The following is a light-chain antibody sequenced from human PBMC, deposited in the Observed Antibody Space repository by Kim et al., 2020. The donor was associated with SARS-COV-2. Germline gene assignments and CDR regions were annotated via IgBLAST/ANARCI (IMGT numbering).Light chain of an antibody. Sequence: EIVMTQSPATLSVSPGERATLSCRASQSVSSNLAWYQQKPGQAPRLLIYGASTRATGIPARFSGSGSGTEFTLTISSLQSEDFAVYYCQQYNNWRPWTFGQGTKVGIK. CDR1: QSVSSN. J-gene: IGKJ1*01. CDR2: GAS. V-gene: IGKV3-15*01. CDR3: QQYNNWRPWT.